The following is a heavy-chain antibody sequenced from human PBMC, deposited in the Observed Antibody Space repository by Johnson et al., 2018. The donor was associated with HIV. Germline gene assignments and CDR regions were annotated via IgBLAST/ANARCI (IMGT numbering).Heavy chain of an antibody. V-gene: IGHV3-30-3*01. CDR1: AFTFSSYA. CDR3: SVDAFDI. J-gene: IGHJ3*02. Sequence: QVQLVESGGGVVQHGRSLRLSCAASAFTFSSYALHWVHQAPGKGLEWVAVISYDGSDKYYAASLEGRFTISRDNAKNSLYLQMNSLRAEDTAVYYCSVDAFDIWGQGTMVTVSS. CDR2: ISYDGSDK.